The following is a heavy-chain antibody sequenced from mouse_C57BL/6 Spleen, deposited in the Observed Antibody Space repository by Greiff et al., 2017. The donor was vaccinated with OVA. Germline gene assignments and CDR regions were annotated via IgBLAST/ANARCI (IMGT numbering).Heavy chain of an antibody. CDR1: GFTFSSYG. Sequence: EVKVVESGGDLVKPGGSLKLSCAASGFTFSSYGMSWVRQTPDKRLEWVATISSGGSYTYYPDSVKGRFTISRDNAKNTLYLQMSSLKSEDTAMYYCAKTGTGALYFDYWGQGTTLTVSS. D-gene: IGHD4-1*01. CDR3: AKTGTGALYFDY. CDR2: ISSGGSYT. V-gene: IGHV5-6*01. J-gene: IGHJ2*01.